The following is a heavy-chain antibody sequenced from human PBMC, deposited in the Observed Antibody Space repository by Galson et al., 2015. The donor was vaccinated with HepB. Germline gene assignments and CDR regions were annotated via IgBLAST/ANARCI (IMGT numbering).Heavy chain of an antibody. J-gene: IGHJ4*02. D-gene: IGHD3-10*01. Sequence: SLRLSCAASGFTFSNYAMHWVRQAPGKGLEWVALTWYDGSHKYYADSVKGRFTIPRDNSKNTLYLQMNSLRAEDTAFYYCAKDTDGSGSSPLDYWGLGTLVTVSS. CDR3: AKDTDGSGSSPLDY. CDR1: GFTFSNYA. V-gene: IGHV3-33*06. CDR2: TWYDGSHK.